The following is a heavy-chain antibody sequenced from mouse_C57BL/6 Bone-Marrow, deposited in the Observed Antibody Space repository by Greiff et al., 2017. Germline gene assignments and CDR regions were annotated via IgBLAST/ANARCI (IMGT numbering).Heavy chain of an antibody. CDR2: IYPRSGNT. CDR3: GRSWILGAMDY. J-gene: IGHJ4*01. CDR1: GYTFTSYG. V-gene: IGHV1-81*01. D-gene: IGHD2-3*01. Sequence: QVQLQQSGAELARPGASVKLSCKASGYTFTSYGISWVKQRTGQGLEWIGEIYPRSGNTYYNEKFKGKATLTADKSSSTAYMELRSLTSEDAAVYFCGRSWILGAMDYWGQGTSVTVSS.